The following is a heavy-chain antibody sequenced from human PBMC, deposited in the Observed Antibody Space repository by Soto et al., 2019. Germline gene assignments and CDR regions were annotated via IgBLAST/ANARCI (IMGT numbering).Heavy chain of an antibody. D-gene: IGHD3-10*01. V-gene: IGHV5-51*01. CDR1: GYSFTSYW. CDR2: IYPGDSDT. Sequence: PGESLKISCKGSGYSFTSYWIGWVRQMPGKGLEWMGIIYPGDSDTRYSPSFQGQVTISADKSISTAYLQWSSLKASDTAMYYCARREVTYYYGSGSYYFDYWGQGTQGTAPQ. CDR3: ARREVTYYYGSGSYYFDY. J-gene: IGHJ4*02.